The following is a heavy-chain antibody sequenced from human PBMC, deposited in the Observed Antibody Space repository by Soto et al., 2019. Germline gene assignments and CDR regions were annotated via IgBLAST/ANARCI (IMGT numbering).Heavy chain of an antibody. CDR2: ISPDGHYI. CDR3: AGSNVITWAPVDS. D-gene: IGHD1-1*01. Sequence: EVQVVESGGGLVKPGGSLRLSCAASGLTFSTYSMNWVRRAPGKGLEWVSSISPDGHYIYYADSVRGRFTTSRDNAWNSLSLKMNSLRADETAVYYSAGSNVITWAPVDSWRQGTLVTVSS. J-gene: IGHJ4*02. CDR1: GLTFSTYS. V-gene: IGHV3-21*01.